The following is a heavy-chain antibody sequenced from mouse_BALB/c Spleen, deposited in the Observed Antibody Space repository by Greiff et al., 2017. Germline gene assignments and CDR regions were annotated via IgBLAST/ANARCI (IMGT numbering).Heavy chain of an antibody. V-gene: IGHV5-9-3*01. CDR3: ARRNYSSRGGYAMDY. CDR1: GFTFSSYA. CDR2: ISSGGSYT. J-gene: IGHJ4*01. Sequence: EVKVVESGGGLVKPGGSLKLSCAASGFTFSSYAMSWVRQTPEKRLEWVATISSGGSYTYYPDSVKGRFTISRDNAKNTLYLQMSSLRSEDTAMYYCARRNYSSRGGYAMDYWGQGTSVTVSS. D-gene: IGHD1-1*01.